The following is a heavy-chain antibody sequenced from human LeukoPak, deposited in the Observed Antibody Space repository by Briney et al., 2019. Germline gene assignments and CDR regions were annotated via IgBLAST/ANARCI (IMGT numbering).Heavy chain of an antibody. V-gene: IGHV3-64*01. D-gene: IGHD1-1*01. J-gene: IGHJ5*02. Sequence: QTGGSLRLSCAASGFTFSSYAMHWVRQAPGKGLEYVSAISSNGGSTYYANSVKGRFTISRDNSKNTLYLQMGSLRAEDMAVYYCARGRDDVGFFLYNWFDPWGQGTLVTVSS. CDR1: GFTFSSYA. CDR3: ARGRDDVGFFLYNWFDP. CDR2: ISSNGGST.